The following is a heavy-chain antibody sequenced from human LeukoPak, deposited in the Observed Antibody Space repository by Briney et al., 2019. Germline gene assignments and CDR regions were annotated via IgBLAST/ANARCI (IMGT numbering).Heavy chain of an antibody. Sequence: PSETLSLTCTVSGGSISSGDYSWSWIRQPPGKGLEWIGYIYYSGSTYYNPSLKSRVTISVDTSKNHFSLNLSSVTAADTAVYYCARGQGTVTTHWGQGTLVTVSS. J-gene: IGHJ4*02. CDR2: IYYSGST. CDR1: GGSISSGDYS. CDR3: ARGQGTVTTH. D-gene: IGHD4-11*01. V-gene: IGHV4-30-4*01.